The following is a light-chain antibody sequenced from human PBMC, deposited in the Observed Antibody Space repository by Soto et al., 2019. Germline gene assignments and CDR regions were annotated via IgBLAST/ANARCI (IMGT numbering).Light chain of an antibody. CDR1: SGSIASNY. J-gene: IGLJ2*01. Sequence: NFMLTQPHSVSESPGKTVTISCTGSSGSIASNYVQWYQQRPGSAPTTVIFDDNQRPSGVPDRFPGSIDSSSNSASLTISGLKTEDEADYYCQSYDSSNHVVFGGGTKLTVL. CDR2: DDN. CDR3: QSYDSSNHVV. V-gene: IGLV6-57*02.